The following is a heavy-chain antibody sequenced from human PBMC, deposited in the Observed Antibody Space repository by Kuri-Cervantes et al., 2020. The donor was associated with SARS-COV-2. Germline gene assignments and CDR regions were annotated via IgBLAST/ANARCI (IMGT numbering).Heavy chain of an antibody. D-gene: IGHD5-12*01. CDR3: ARDGAHIVATIAYFDY. CDR1: GFTFSSYS. CDR2: ISSSSSYI. J-gene: IGHJ4*02. V-gene: IGHV3-21*04. Sequence: GGSLRLSCAASGFTFSSYSMNWVRQAPGKGLEWVSSISSSSSYIYYADSVKGRFTISRDNAKNSLYLQMNSLRAEDTAVYYCARDGAHIVATIAYFDYWGQGTLVTVSS.